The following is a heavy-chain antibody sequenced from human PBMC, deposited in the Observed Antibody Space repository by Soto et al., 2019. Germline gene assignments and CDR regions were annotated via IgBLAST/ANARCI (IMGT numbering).Heavy chain of an antibody. V-gene: IGHV3-74*01. CDR1: GFTFSSYW. CDR3: ARVLTGSWNWFDP. Sequence: EVQLVESGGGLVQPGESLRLSCAASGFTFSSYWMHWVRQAPGKGLVWVSRINRDGSRTNYADSVKGRFTVSRDNAKNTQYLQMNSLRAGDTAVYYCARVLTGSWNWFDPWGQGTLVTVSS. J-gene: IGHJ5*02. D-gene: IGHD6-13*01. CDR2: INRDGSRT.